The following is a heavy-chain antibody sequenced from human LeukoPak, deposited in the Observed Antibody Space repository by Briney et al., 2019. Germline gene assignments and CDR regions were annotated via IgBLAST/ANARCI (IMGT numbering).Heavy chain of an antibody. D-gene: IGHD6-13*01. Sequence: PSEILSLTCTVSGGSISSSSYYWSWIRQPPGKGLEWIGSIYYSGSTYYNPSLKSRVTISVDTSKNQFSLKLSSVTAADTAVYYCAREGAAAGIPFDYWGQGTLVTVSS. V-gene: IGHV4-39*07. CDR1: GGSISSSSYY. CDR2: IYYSGST. J-gene: IGHJ4*02. CDR3: AREGAAAGIPFDY.